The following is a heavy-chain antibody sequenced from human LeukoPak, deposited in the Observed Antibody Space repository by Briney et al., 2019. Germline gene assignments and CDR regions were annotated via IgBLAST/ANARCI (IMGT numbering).Heavy chain of an antibody. CDR2: ISAYNGNT. CDR1: GYTFTSYG. D-gene: IGHD2-21*02. Sequence: ASVKVSCKASGYTFTSYGISWVRQAPGQGLERMGWISAYNGNTNYAQKLQGRVTMTTDTSTSTAYMELRSLRSDDTAVYYCARDHGDIVVVTAIQGLSWFDPWGQGTLVTVSS. V-gene: IGHV1-18*01. J-gene: IGHJ5*02. CDR3: ARDHGDIVVVTAIQGLSWFDP.